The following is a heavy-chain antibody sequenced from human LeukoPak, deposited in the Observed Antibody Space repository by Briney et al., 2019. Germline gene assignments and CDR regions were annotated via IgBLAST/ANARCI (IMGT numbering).Heavy chain of an antibody. Sequence: ASVKVSCKASGYTFTSYGLSWVRQAPGQGLEWMGWMNPNSGNTGYAQKFQGRVTMTRNTSISTAYMELSSLRSEDTAVYYCAREGIYSSSWIYWGQGTLVTVSS. J-gene: IGHJ4*02. CDR3: AREGIYSSSWIY. V-gene: IGHV1-8*01. CDR2: MNPNSGNT. D-gene: IGHD6-13*01. CDR1: GYTFTSYG.